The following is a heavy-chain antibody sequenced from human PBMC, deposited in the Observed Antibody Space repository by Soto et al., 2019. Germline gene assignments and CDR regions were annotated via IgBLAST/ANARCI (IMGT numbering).Heavy chain of an antibody. J-gene: IGHJ4*02. D-gene: IGHD1-26*01. Sequence: GESLKISCKGSGYSFTSYWIGWVRQMPGKGLEWMGIIYPGDSDTRYSPSFQGQVTISADKSVSTAYLQWSSLKASDTAMYYCARQGRFGSYRIYFDYWGQGTLVTVSS. CDR2: IYPGDSDT. CDR1: GYSFTSYW. CDR3: ARQGRFGSYRIYFDY. V-gene: IGHV5-51*01.